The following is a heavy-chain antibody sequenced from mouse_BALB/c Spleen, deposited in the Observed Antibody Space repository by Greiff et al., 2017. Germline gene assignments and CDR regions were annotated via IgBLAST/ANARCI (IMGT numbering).Heavy chain of an antibody. D-gene: IGHD2-10*02. CDR1: GYSFTSYW. V-gene: IGHV1S126*01. Sequence: QVQLKQSGPQLVRPGASVKISCKASGYSFTSYWMHWVKQRPGQGLEWIGMIDPSDSETRLNQKFKDKATLTVDKSSSTAYMQLSSPTSEDSAVYYCARQYGNAYWYFDVWGAGTTVTVSS. CDR2: IDPSDSET. J-gene: IGHJ1*01. CDR3: ARQYGNAYWYFDV.